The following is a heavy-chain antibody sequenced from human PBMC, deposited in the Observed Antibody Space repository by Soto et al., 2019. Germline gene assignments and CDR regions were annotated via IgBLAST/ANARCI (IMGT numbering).Heavy chain of an antibody. J-gene: IGHJ6*02. D-gene: IGHD3-22*01. CDR3: ARDLGPYYYDSSGYYTYYYYGMDV. CDR2: ISSSSSTI. V-gene: IGHV3-48*02. CDR1: GFTFSSYS. Sequence: GGSLRLSCAASGFTFSSYSMNWVRQAPGKGLEWVSYISSSSSTIYYADSVKGRFTISRDNAKNSLYLQMNSLRDEDTAVYYCARDLGPYYYDSSGYYTYYYYGMDVWGQGTTVTVSS.